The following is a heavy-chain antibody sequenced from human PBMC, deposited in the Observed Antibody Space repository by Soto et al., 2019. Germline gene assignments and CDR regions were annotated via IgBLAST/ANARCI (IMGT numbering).Heavy chain of an antibody. CDR1: GFILSDHS. Sequence: EVQLVESGGGLVKPGGSLRLSCVASGFILSDHSMNWVRLAPGKGLEWVSSISDVGTYIFYAASVKGRFTISRDNATNSLYLQLESLGAEDAALYYCARGLVEGALNGFDVWGQGTMVTVSS. CDR3: ARGLVEGALNGFDV. D-gene: IGHD2-15*01. V-gene: IGHV3-21*01. CDR2: ISDVGTYI. J-gene: IGHJ3*01.